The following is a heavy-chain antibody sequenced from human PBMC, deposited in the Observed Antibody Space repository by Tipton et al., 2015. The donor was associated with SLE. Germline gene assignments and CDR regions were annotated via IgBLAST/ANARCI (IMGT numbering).Heavy chain of an antibody. D-gene: IGHD2-2*01. CDR1: GYTFSSYG. CDR2: ISAYNGNT. J-gene: IGHJ3*02. V-gene: IGHV1-18*01. CDR3: ARDREYLGLHAFDI. Sequence: QLVQSGAEVKKPGASVKVSCKASGYTFSSYGISWVRQAPGQGLEWMGWISAYNGNTKYAQKLQGRVTITADESTSTAYMELSSLRSEDTAVYYCARDREYLGLHAFDIWGQATMATVSS.